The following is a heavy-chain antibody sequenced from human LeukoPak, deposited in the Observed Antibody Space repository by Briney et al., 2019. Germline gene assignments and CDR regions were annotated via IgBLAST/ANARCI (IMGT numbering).Heavy chain of an antibody. Sequence: ASVKVSCKASGYTFTSYYLHWVRQAPGLELEWMGIVNPSGGSTSYTQKFQGRVTMTRDTSTSTVYMELSSLRSEDTAVYYCARGDYHYLSDYWGQGTLVTVSS. V-gene: IGHV1-46*01. CDR1: GYTFTSYY. CDR3: ARGDYHYLSDY. J-gene: IGHJ4*02. D-gene: IGHD3-22*01. CDR2: VNPSGGST.